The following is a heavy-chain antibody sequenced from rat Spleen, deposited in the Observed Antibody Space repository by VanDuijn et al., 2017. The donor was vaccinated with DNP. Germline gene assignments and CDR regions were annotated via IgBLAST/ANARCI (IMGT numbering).Heavy chain of an antibody. CDR1: GFMFSNYW. D-gene: IGHD5-1*01. Sequence: EVQLVESGGGPVQPGRSLKLSCVASGFMFSNYWMTWIRQAPGKGLEWVASITNTDGNTYYPDSVKGRFTISRDDAKSSLYLQMNSLRSEDTATYYCTNNWELYYWGQGVMVTVSS. J-gene: IGHJ2*01. CDR3: TNNWELYY. V-gene: IGHV5-31*01. CDR2: ITNTDGNT.